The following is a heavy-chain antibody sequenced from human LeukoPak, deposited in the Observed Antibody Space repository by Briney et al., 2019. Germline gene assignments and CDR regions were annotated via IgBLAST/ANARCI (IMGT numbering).Heavy chain of an antibody. CDR3: ARVDRTEWELRPPLDY. CDR1: EFTFSNYW. D-gene: IGHD1-26*01. V-gene: IGHV3-7*01. Sequence: GGSLRLSCEASEFTFSNYWMSWVRQAPGKGLEWVANVKQDGSEKYYVDSMKGRFTISRDNAKNSLYLQMNSLRAEDTAVYYCARVDRTEWELRPPLDYWGQGTLVTVSS. J-gene: IGHJ4*02. CDR2: VKQDGSEK.